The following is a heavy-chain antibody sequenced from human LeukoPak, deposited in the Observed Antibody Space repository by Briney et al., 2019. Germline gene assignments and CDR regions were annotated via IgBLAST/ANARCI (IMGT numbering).Heavy chain of an antibody. Sequence: WETLSLTCAVYGGSFSGYYWSWIRQPPGKGLEWIGEINHSGSTNYNPSLKSRVTISVDTSKNQFSLKLSSVTAADTAVYYCARLYSSSWFTWFDPWGQGTLVTVSS. CDR1: GGSFSGYY. D-gene: IGHD6-13*01. J-gene: IGHJ5*02. CDR3: ARLYSSSWFTWFDP. V-gene: IGHV4-34*01. CDR2: INHSGST.